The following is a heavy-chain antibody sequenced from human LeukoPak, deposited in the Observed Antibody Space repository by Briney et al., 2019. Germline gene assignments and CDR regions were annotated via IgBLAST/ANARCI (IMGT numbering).Heavy chain of an antibody. J-gene: IGHJ4*02. CDR3: ARAYSSSPFDY. V-gene: IGHV1-46*01. D-gene: IGHD6-6*01. CDR1: GYTFTSYY. CDR2: INPSGGST. Sequence: GASVTVSCKASGYTFTSYYMHWVRQAPGQGLEWMGIINPSGGSTSYAQKFQGRVTMTRDMSTSTVYMELSSLRSEDTAVYYCARAYSSSPFDYWGQGTLVTVSS.